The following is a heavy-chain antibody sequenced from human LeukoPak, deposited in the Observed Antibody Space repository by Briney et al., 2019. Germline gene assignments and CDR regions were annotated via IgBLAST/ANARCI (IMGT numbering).Heavy chain of an antibody. D-gene: IGHD3-22*01. CDR1: GYTFSTYS. J-gene: IGHJ4*02. V-gene: IGHV3-21*06. CDR3: ARSFYDSSGYANFDY. CDR2: ISSGSSYI. Sequence: PGGSLRLSCAVSGYTFSTYSMNWVRQAPGKGLEWVSFISSGSSYIYYADSVMGRFTISRDNAKNSLYLQMNSLRADDTAVYFCARSFYDSSGYANFDYRGQGALVTVSS.